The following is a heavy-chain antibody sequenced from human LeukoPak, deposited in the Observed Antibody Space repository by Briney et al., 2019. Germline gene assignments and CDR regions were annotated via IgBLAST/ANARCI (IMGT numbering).Heavy chain of an antibody. V-gene: IGHV1-2*02. CDR1: GYTFTANY. Sequence: ASVKVSFKASGYTFTANYMHWVRQAPGQGLEWMGWINPNSGGTNYAQKFQGRVTMTRDTSISTAYMDLSRLRSDDTAVYYCARDYYDSSGFGAFDIWGQGTMVTVSS. CDR3: ARDYYDSSGFGAFDI. D-gene: IGHD3-22*01. CDR2: INPNSGGT. J-gene: IGHJ3*02.